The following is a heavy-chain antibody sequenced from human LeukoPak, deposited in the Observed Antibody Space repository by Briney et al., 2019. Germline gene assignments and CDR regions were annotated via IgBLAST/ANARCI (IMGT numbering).Heavy chain of an antibody. CDR2: IWYDGSNE. Sequence: PGRSLRLSCAASGFTFSSYGMHWVRQAPGKGLEWVAVIWYDGSNEYYADSVKGRFTISRDNSKNTLYLQMNSLRAEDTAVYYCARGHSGYDGTYFDYWGQGTLVTVSS. CDR3: ARGHSGYDGTYFDY. V-gene: IGHV3-33*01. J-gene: IGHJ4*02. D-gene: IGHD5-12*01. CDR1: GFTFSSYG.